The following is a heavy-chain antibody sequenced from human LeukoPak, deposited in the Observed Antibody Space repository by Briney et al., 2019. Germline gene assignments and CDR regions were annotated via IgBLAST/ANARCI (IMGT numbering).Heavy chain of an antibody. CDR2: ISSSSFI. CDR1: GFTFSDYT. V-gene: IGHV3-69-1*01. J-gene: IGHJ3*02. CDR3: ARPSMVRGVGAFDI. D-gene: IGHD3-10*01. Sequence: PGGSLRLSCAASGFTFSDYTMNWVRQAPGKGLEWVSSISSSSFIYYADSVKGRFTISRDNAKNSLYLQMNSLRAEDTAVYYCARPSMVRGVGAFDIWGQGTMVTVSS.